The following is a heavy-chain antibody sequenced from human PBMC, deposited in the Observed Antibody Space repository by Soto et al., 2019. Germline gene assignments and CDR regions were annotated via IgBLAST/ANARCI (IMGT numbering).Heavy chain of an antibody. CDR3: AREISIAAAGTFDY. CDR1: GFTFSSYS. D-gene: IGHD6-13*01. J-gene: IGHJ4*02. V-gene: IGHV3-21*01. Sequence: EVQLVESGGGLVKPGGSLRLSCAASGFTFSSYSMNWVRQAPGKGLEWVSSISSSSSYIYYADSVKGRFTISRDNAKNSLYLQMNSLRAEDTAVYYCAREISIAAAGTFDYWGQGTLVTVSS. CDR2: ISSSSSYI.